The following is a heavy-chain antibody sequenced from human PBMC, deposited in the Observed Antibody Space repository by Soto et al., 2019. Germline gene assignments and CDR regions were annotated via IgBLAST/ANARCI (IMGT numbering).Heavy chain of an antibody. CDR3: ERAGYCSSTSCYVFDY. Sequence: GESLKISCAASGFTFSSYGMHWVRQAPGKGLEWVAVIWYDGSNKYYADSVKGRFTISRDNSKNTLYLQMNSLRAEDTAVYYCERAGYCSSTSCYVFDYWGQGTLVTVSS. D-gene: IGHD2-2*01. J-gene: IGHJ4*02. CDR2: IWYDGSNK. CDR1: GFTFSSYG. V-gene: IGHV3-33*01.